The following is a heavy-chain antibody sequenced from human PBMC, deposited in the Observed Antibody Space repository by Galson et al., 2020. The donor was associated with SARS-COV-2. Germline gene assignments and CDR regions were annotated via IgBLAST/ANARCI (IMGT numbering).Heavy chain of an antibody. CDR3: ARSPGVTVARTMDV. CDR2: TYYRSKWSS. D-gene: IGHD6-19*01. CDR1: GDSVSSNSAA. J-gene: IGHJ6*02. V-gene: IGHV6-1*01. Sequence: QTLSLTCDISGDSVSSNSAAWNWIRQSPSRGLEWLGRTYYRSKWSSDYAVSVKSRISINPDASKNQFSLQLRSVIPEDTAVYYCARSPGVTVARTMDVWGQGTTVTVSS.